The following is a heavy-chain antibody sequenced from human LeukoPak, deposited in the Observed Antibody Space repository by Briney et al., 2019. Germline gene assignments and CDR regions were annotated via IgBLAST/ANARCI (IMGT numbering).Heavy chain of an antibody. Sequence: GGSLRLSCATSGFTFSTSSMNWVRQAPGKGLEWISHITSSTDTMYYADSVKGRFIISRDNAKNSLYLQMNSLRDEDTAVYYCAREKVGVSDYWGQGTLVTVSS. J-gene: IGHJ4*02. V-gene: IGHV3-48*02. CDR2: ITSSTDTM. CDR1: GFTFSTSS. D-gene: IGHD2-8*01. CDR3: AREKVGVSDY.